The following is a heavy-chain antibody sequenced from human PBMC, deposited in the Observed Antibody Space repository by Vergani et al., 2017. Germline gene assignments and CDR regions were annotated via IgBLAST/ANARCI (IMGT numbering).Heavy chain of an antibody. J-gene: IGHJ4*02. Sequence: EVQLVESGGGVVRPGGSLRLSCAASGFTFDDYGMSWVRQAPGKGLEWVSLIYSGGSTDYADSVKGRFTISRDNSKNTLYLQMNSLRADDTAVYYCTGGYPRPYSSAHYWGQGTLVTVSS. CDR2: IYSGGST. D-gene: IGHD6-19*01. CDR3: TGGYPRPYSSAHY. CDR1: GFTFDDYG. V-gene: IGHV3-66*02.